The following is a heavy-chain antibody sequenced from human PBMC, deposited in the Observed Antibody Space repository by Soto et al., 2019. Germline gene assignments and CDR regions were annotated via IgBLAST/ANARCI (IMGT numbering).Heavy chain of an antibody. Sequence: SVKVSCKASGYTFSTYAIHWVRQAPGQSLEWMGWLNGGTGQARYSQRFQDRVTITRDTSASTAYMEVSSLRPEDTAVYYCARGKGMEENYYYYGMDIWGQGTTVTVSS. D-gene: IGHD1-1*01. CDR3: ARGKGMEENYYYYGMDI. CDR2: LNGGTGQA. J-gene: IGHJ6*02. CDR1: GYTFSTYA. V-gene: IGHV1-3*01.